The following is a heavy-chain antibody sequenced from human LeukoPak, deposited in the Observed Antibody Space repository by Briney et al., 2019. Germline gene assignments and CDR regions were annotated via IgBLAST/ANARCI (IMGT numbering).Heavy chain of an antibody. D-gene: IGHD3-22*01. CDR3: AFSLYYYDSSGYYSFDY. V-gene: IGHV4-39*07. J-gene: IGHJ4*02. CDR1: GGSISSSSYY. Sequence: PSETLSLTCTVSGGSISSSSYYWGWIRQPPGKGLEWIGSIYYSGSTYYNPSIKSRVTISVATSKNQFSLKLSSVTAADTAVYYCAFSLYYYDSSGYYSFDYWGQGTLVTVSS. CDR2: IYYSGST.